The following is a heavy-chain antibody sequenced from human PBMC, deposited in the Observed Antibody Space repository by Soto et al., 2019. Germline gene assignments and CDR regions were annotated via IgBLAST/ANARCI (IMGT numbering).Heavy chain of an antibody. CDR1: GFTFSDHY. V-gene: IGHV3-72*01. CDR3: AREGGYCSSTSCYGYYYYYGMDV. J-gene: IGHJ6*02. D-gene: IGHD2-2*01. Sequence: GGSLRLSCAASGFTFSDHYMDWVRQAPGKGLEWVGRTRNKANSYTTEYAASVKGRFTISRDDSKNSLYLQMNSLKTDDTAVYYCAREGGYCSSTSCYGYYYYYGMDVWGQGTTVTVSS. CDR2: TRNKANSYTT.